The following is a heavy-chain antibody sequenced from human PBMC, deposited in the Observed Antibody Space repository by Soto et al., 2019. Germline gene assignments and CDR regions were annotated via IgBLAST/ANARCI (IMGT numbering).Heavy chain of an antibody. CDR3: AKDRAGYCTNGVCRPSYYYYGMDV. D-gene: IGHD2-8*01. CDR2: ISYDGSNK. Sequence: GGSLRLSCAASGFTFSSYGMHWVRQAPGKGLEWVAVISYDGSNKYYADSVKGRFTISRDNSKNTLYLQMNSLRAEDTAVYYCAKDRAGYCTNGVCRPSYYYYGMDVWGQGTTVTVSS. J-gene: IGHJ6*02. V-gene: IGHV3-30*18. CDR1: GFTFSSYG.